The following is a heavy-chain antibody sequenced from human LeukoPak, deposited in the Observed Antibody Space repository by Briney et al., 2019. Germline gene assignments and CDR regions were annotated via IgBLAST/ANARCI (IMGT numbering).Heavy chain of an antibody. CDR1: GYTFTGYY. Sequence: ASVKVSCKASGYTFTGYYMHWVRQAPGQGLEWMGWINPNSGGTNYAQKFQGRVTMTRDTSISTAYMELSRLRSDDTAVYYRARSGGSYDAFDIWGQGTMVTVSS. CDR3: ARSGGSYDAFDI. D-gene: IGHD1-26*01. J-gene: IGHJ3*02. V-gene: IGHV1-2*02. CDR2: INPNSGGT.